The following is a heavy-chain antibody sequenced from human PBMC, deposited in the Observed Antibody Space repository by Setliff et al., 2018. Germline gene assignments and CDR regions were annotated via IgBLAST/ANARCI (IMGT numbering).Heavy chain of an antibody. V-gene: IGHV4-39*01. J-gene: IGHJ3*02. CDR1: GGSISDIGYY. D-gene: IGHD2-21*01. Sequence: SETLSLTCTVSGGSISDIGYYWGWIRQSPGKGLEWIATIYYSGSTYYNPSLKSRVTISVDTSKNQFSLKLSSVTAADTAVYYCARSVVVIAYDAFDIGGQGTMVTVSS. CDR2: IYYSGST. CDR3: ARSVVVIAYDAFDI.